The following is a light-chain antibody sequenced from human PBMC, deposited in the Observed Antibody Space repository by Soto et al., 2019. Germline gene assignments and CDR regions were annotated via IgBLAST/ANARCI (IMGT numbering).Light chain of an antibody. CDR3: QQYDSSPRT. J-gene: IGKJ1*01. Sequence: EIVLTQSPGTLSLSPGERATLSCRASQSVNSRSLAWYQQRPGQAPRLLLHDTSTRAAGIPDRFSGSGSGTDFTLTISRLEADDFAVYICQQYDSSPRTFGQGTKVDIK. CDR1: QSVNSRS. V-gene: IGKV3-20*01. CDR2: DTS.